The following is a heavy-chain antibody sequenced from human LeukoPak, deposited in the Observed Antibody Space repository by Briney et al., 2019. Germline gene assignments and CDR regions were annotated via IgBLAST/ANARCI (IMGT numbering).Heavy chain of an antibody. D-gene: IGHD2-2*01. CDR2: INHSGST. CDR1: GGSFSGYY. CDR3: ARHVPAASGWFDP. Sequence: SETLSLTCAVYGGSFSGYYWSWIRQPPGKGLEWIGEINHSGSTNYNPSLKSRVTISVDTSKNQFSLKLSSVTAADTAVYYCARHVPAASGWFDPWGQGTLVTVSS. V-gene: IGHV4-34*01. J-gene: IGHJ5*02.